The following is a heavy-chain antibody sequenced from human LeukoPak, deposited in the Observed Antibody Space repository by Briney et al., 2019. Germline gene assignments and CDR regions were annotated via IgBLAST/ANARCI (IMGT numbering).Heavy chain of an antibody. CDR1: GYTFTGYY. CDR3: ARDHRYCSGGSCYSDAFDI. Sequence: ASVKVSCKASGYTFTGYYLHWVRQAPGQGLEWMGWINPNSGGTNYAQKFQGRVTMTRDTSISTAYMELSRLTSDGTAVYYCARDHRYCSGGSCYSDAFDIWGQGTMVTVFS. V-gene: IGHV1-2*02. CDR2: INPNSGGT. D-gene: IGHD2-15*01. J-gene: IGHJ3*02.